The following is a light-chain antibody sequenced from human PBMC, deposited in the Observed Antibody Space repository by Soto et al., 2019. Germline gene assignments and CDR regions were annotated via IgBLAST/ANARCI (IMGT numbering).Light chain of an antibody. CDR2: KVS. CDR3: MQGSHWPAMTLT. J-gene: IGKJ4*01. CDR1: QSLVYSDGNTY. V-gene: IGKV2-30*01. Sequence: DVVMTQSPLSLPVTLGQPASISCRSSQSLVYSDGNTYLSWFQQRPGQSPRRLMYKVSNRDSGVLDRFSGSVSGPDFTLKISRVEAEDVGVYYCMQGSHWPAMTLTFGGGTKGDSK.